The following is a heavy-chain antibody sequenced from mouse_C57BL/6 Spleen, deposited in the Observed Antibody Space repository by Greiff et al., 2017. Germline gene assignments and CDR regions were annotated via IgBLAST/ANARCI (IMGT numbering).Heavy chain of an antibody. D-gene: IGHD2-5*01. J-gene: IGHJ2*01. CDR3: ARYSKDYFDY. CDR2: IDPSDSET. V-gene: IGHV1-52*01. Sequence: VQLQQPGAELVRPGSSVKLSCKASGYTFTSYWMHWVKQRPIQGLEWIGNIDPSDSETNYNQKFKDKATLTVDKSSSTAYMQRSSLTSEDSAVYYCARYSKDYFDYWGQGTTLTVSS. CDR1: GYTFTSYW.